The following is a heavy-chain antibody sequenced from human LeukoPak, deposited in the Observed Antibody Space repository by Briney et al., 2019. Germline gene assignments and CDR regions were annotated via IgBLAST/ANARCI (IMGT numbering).Heavy chain of an antibody. CDR3: ARRRVTGTTDWFDP. V-gene: IGHV1-18*01. J-gene: IGHJ5*02. CDR1: GYTFTSCG. Sequence: AASVKVSCKASGYTFTSCGISWVRQAPGQGLEWMGWISAYNGNTNYAQKLQGRVTMTTDTSTSTAYMELRSLRSDDTAVYYCARRRVTGTTDWFDPWGQGTLVTVSS. CDR2: ISAYNGNT. D-gene: IGHD1-7*01.